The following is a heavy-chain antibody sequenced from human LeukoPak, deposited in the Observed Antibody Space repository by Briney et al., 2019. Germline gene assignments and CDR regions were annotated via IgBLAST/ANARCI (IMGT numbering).Heavy chain of an antibody. CDR3: EKGLDPITIFRHDAFDI. D-gene: IGHD3-3*01. J-gene: IGHJ3*02. CDR2: ISGSGGRT. CDR1: GFTFSSHA. V-gene: IGHV3-23*01. Sequence: GGSLSLSCAASGFTFSSHAMSWVRQAPGNGLEWVSVISGSGGRTKYADSVKGRFTISRDISKNTLYLQMNSLRVEDTAVYYCEKGLDPITIFRHDAFDIWGQGTMVTVSS.